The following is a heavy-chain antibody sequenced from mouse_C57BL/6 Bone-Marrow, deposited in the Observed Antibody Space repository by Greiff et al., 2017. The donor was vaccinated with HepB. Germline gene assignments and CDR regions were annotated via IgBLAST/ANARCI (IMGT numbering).Heavy chain of an antibody. J-gene: IGHJ2*01. V-gene: IGHV1-64*01. CDR3: AANYGSPYYFDY. CDR2: IHPNSGST. Sequence: VQLQQSGAELVKPGASVKLSCKASGYTFTSYWMHWVKQRPGQGLEWIGMIHPNSGSTNYNEKFKSKATLTVDKSSSTAYMQLSSLTSEDSAVYYCAANYGSPYYFDYWGQGTTLTVSS. CDR1: GYTFTSYW. D-gene: IGHD1-1*01.